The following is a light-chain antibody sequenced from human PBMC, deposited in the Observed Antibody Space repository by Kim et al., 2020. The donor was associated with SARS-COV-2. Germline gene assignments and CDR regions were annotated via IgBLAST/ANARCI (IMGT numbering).Light chain of an antibody. CDR1: HFISSS. CDR2: SAS. J-gene: IGKJ5*01. V-gene: IGKV3-11*01. CDR3: QQRYNRIS. Sequence: LTMSPGERATLSCSASHFISSSLAWYQQLPGQTPRLLIYSASNRATGIPARFSGRGSGTDFSLTISSLEPEDFAVYYCQQRYNRISFGQGTRL.